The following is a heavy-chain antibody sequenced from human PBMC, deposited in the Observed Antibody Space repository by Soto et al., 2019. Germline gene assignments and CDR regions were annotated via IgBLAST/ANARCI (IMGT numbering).Heavy chain of an antibody. J-gene: IGHJ1*01. CDR1: GYPFTSYD. CDR3: AKSYGSSWYVAEYFQH. CDR2: MNPNSGNT. D-gene: IGHD6-13*01. V-gene: IGHV1-8*01. Sequence: QVQLVQSGAEVKKPGASVKVSCKASGYPFTSYDINWVRQAPGQGLEWMGWMNPNSGNTAYAQKFQDRDTMTRNTSISTAYMELSSLRYEDTAIYYCAKSYGSSWYVAEYFQHWGQGTLVTVSS.